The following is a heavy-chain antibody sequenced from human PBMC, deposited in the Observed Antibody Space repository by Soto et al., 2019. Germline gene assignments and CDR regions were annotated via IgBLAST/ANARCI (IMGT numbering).Heavy chain of an antibody. V-gene: IGHV3-15*01. CDR3: ATALGGS. D-gene: IGHD5-12*01. CDR1: GFSFSNAW. J-gene: IGHJ4*02. Sequence: EVQLVESGGGLVKPGGSLRLSCAASGFSFSNAWMSWVRQAPGKGLEWVGRIKSVTNGATTDYAAPVKGRFTMSRDDSKNTLYLQMNSLKREDTAVYYCATALGGSWGQGTLVTVSS. CDR2: IKSVTNGATT.